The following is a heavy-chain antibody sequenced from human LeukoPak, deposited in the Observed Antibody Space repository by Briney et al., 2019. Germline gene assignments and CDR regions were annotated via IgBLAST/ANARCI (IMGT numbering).Heavy chain of an antibody. J-gene: IGHJ3*02. CDR1: GGSMNDYY. V-gene: IGHV4-59*01. CDR2: IYYSGST. D-gene: IGHD3-22*01. CDR3: ARGLSYYDSSGYSPWPDAFDI. Sequence: TSETLSLTCTVSGGSMNDYYWTWIRQPPGRGLEWIGYIYYSGSTNYNPSLKSRVTISVDTSKNQFSLKLSSVTAADTAVYYCARGLSYYDSSGYSPWPDAFDIWGQGTMVTVSS.